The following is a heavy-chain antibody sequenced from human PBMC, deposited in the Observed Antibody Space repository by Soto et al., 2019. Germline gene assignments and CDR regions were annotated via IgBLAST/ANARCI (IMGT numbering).Heavy chain of an antibody. CDR2: IYWDDDK. CDR3: AHRFRSGNYYGLDV. Sequence: QITLKESGPTLVKPTQTLTLTCTFSGFSLSTSGVGVGWIRQPPGKALEWLALIYWDDDKRYSPSLKSRLTISRETSKNQVVLTMTNMDPVDTATYYCAHRFRSGNYYGLDVWGQGTTVTVSS. D-gene: IGHD3-10*01. J-gene: IGHJ6*02. CDR1: GFSLSTSGVG. V-gene: IGHV2-5*02.